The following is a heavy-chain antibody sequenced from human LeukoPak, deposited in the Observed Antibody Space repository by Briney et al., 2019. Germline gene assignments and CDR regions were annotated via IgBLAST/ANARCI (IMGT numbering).Heavy chain of an antibody. V-gene: IGHV4-59*10. CDR3: ARVTYYYDSSEAFDI. CDR2: IYTSGST. D-gene: IGHD3-22*01. Sequence: PSETLSLTCAVYGGSFSGYYWSWIRQPAGKGLEWIGRIYTSGSTNYNPSLKSRVTMSVDTSKNQFSLKLSSVTAADTAVYYCARVTYYYDSSEAFDIWGQGTMVTVSS. J-gene: IGHJ3*02. CDR1: GGSFSGYY.